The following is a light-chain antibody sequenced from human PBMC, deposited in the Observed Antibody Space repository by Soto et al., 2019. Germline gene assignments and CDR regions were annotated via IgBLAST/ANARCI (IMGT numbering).Light chain of an antibody. CDR2: AAS. V-gene: IGKV1-12*01. Sequence: DIQMTQSPSSVSASVGDRVTITCRASQGISSWLAWYQRKPGKAPNLLIYAASSLQSGVPSRFSGSGSGTEFTLTISSLQPEDFETYYCQQANSFPLTFGGGTKVEIK. CDR3: QQANSFPLT. J-gene: IGKJ4*01. CDR1: QGISSW.